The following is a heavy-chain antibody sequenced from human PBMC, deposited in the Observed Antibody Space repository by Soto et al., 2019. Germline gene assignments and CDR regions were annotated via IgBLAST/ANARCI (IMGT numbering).Heavy chain of an antibody. CDR3: ARHGGSSWYVSGMDV. CDR2: IDPSDSYT. D-gene: IGHD6-13*01. J-gene: IGHJ6*02. CDR1: GYSFSSYW. Sequence: GESLKISCQGSGYSFSSYWISWVRQMTGKGLERMGRIDPSDSYTNYSPSFKGHVTISSGGSTSTAFLQWSSLKASDIAMYYCARHGGSSWYVSGMDVWGQGTTVTVPS. V-gene: IGHV5-10-1*01.